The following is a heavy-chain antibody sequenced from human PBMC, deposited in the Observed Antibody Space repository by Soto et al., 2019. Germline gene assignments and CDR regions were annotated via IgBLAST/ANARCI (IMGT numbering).Heavy chain of an antibody. CDR2: IDPSDSYT. D-gene: IGHD2-15*01. CDR3: ARHPRRVVVVAATRRGSGSNWFDP. V-gene: IGHV5-10-1*01. Sequence: PGESLKISCNGAGYSFTSDWISWVRQMPGKGLEWMGRIDPSDSYTNYSPSFQGHVTISADKSISTAYLQWSSLKASDTGMYYCARHPRRVVVVAATRRGSGSNWFDPWGQGTLVTVSS. CDR1: GYSFTSDW. J-gene: IGHJ5*02.